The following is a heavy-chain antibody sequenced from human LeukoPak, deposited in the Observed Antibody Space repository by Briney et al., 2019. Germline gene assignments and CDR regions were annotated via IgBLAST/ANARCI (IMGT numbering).Heavy chain of an antibody. V-gene: IGHV5-51*01. CDR1: GYSFTSYW. J-gene: IGHJ6*03. CDR2: IYPGDSDT. D-gene: IGHD4-17*01. CDR3: ARTATVTTSDKSAYYMDV. Sequence: GESLKISCKGSGYSFTSYWIGWVRQMPGKGLEWMGIIYPGDSDTRYSPSFQGQVTISADKSISTAYLQWSSLKAPDTAMYYCARTATVTTSDKSAYYMDVWGKGTTVTISS.